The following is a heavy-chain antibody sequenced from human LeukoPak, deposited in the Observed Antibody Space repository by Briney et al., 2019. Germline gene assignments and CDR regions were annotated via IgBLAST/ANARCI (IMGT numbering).Heavy chain of an antibody. V-gene: IGHV4-39*07. D-gene: IGHD2/OR15-2a*01. Sequence: SETLSLTCAVYGGSFSSYYWGWIRQPPGKGLEWIGSIYYSGSTYYNPSLKSRVTISVDTSKNQLSLKLSSVTAADTAVYYCATSVNYYYYMDVWGKGTTVTVSS. CDR1: GGSFSSYY. CDR2: IYYSGST. CDR3: ATSVNYYYYMDV. J-gene: IGHJ6*03.